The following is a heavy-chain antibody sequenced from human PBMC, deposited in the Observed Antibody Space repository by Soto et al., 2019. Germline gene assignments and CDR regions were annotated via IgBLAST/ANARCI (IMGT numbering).Heavy chain of an antibody. CDR3: ANGPGNDFWSGYYPFDY. CDR2: IYYSGST. V-gene: IGHV4-31*03. D-gene: IGHD3-3*01. J-gene: IGHJ4*02. Sequence: SETLSLTCTVSGGSISSGGYYWSWIRQHPGKGLEWIGYIYYSGSTYYNPSLKSRVTISVDTSKNQFSLKLSSVTAADTAVYYCANGPGNDFWSGYYPFDYWGQGTLVTVSS. CDR1: GGSISSGGYY.